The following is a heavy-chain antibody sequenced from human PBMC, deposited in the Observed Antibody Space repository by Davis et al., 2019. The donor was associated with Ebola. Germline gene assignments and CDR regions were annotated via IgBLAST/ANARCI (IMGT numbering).Heavy chain of an antibody. D-gene: IGHD1-26*01. CDR2: ISTYTGNT. J-gene: IGHJ4*02. CDR3: ARGGGTYSVDY. Sequence: ASVKVSCKASGYTFINYGVTWVRQAPGQGLQWMGWISTYTGNTDYEDSVQGRVTMTTDTSTRTAYMELRSLTSDDTAIYYCARGGGTYSVDYWGQGTLVTVS. CDR1: GYTFINYG. V-gene: IGHV1-18*01.